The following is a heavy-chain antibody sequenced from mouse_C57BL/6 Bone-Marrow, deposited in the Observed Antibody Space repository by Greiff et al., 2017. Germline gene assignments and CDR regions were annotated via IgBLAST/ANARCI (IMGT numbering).Heavy chain of an antibody. CDR1: GYTFTDYE. D-gene: IGHD2-10*01. CDR2: IDPETGGT. V-gene: IGHV1-15*01. J-gene: IGHJ3*01. CDR3: TRGLLFAY. Sequence: VQLQQSGAELVRPGASVTLSCTASGYTFTDYEMHWVKQTPVHGLEWIGAIDPETGGTAYNQKFKGKDILTADKSSSTAYMELRSLTSEDSAVYYCTRGLLFAYWGQGTLVTVSA.